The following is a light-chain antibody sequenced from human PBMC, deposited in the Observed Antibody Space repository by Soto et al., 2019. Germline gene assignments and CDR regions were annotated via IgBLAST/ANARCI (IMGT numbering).Light chain of an antibody. J-gene: IGLJ2*01. V-gene: IGLV2-8*01. CDR3: TSYGGRDDTI. CDR2: AVT. CDR1: SSDIGGYNY. Sequence: QSALTQPASVSGSPGQSITISCTGTSSDIGGYNYVSWYQQHPGNAPKLIIYAVTDRTSGVPDRFSGSKSGNTASLTVSGLQAEDEADYYCTSYGGRDDTIFGGGTKLTVL.